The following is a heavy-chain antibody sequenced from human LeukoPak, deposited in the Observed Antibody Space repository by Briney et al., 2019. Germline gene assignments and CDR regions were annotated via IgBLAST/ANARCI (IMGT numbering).Heavy chain of an antibody. Sequence: PGGSLRLSCAASGFTFSSYSMNWVRQAPGKGLEWVSSISSSSSYIYYADSVKGRFTISRDNAKNSLYLQMNSLRAEDTAVYYCAKGTGGPSTYYYDSSGYYPGYYYYGMDVWGQGTTVTVSS. J-gene: IGHJ6*02. CDR2: ISSSSSYI. D-gene: IGHD3-22*01. V-gene: IGHV3-21*04. CDR3: AKGTGGPSTYYYDSSGYYPGYYYYGMDV. CDR1: GFTFSSYS.